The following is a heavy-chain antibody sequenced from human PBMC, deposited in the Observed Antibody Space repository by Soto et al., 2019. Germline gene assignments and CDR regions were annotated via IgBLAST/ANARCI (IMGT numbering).Heavy chain of an antibody. CDR2: IYYSGGT. V-gene: IGHV4-31*03. J-gene: IGHJ6*02. CDR3: ARVTMVRGVPGYYYYGMDV. CDR1: GGSISSGGYY. Sequence: PSETLSLTCTVSGGSISSGGYYWSWIRQHPGEGLEWIGYIYYSGGTYYNPSLKSRVTISVDTSKNQFSLKLSSVTAADTAVYYCARVTMVRGVPGYYYYGMDVWGQGTTVTVSS. D-gene: IGHD3-10*01.